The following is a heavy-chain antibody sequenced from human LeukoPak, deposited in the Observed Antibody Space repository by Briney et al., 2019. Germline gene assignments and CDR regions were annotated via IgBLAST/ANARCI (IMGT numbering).Heavy chain of an antibody. J-gene: IGHJ4*02. CDR2: IYYSGST. V-gene: IGHV4-39*01. D-gene: IGHD3-3*01. CDR1: GGSISSSSYY. Sequence: SETLSLTCTVSGGSISSSSYYWGWIRQPPGKGLEWIGSIYYSGSTYYNPSLQSRVTISVDTSKNQFSLKLSSVTAADTAVYYCARPFYDFWSGYYQYYFDYWGQGTLVTVSS. CDR3: ARPFYDFWSGYYQYYFDY.